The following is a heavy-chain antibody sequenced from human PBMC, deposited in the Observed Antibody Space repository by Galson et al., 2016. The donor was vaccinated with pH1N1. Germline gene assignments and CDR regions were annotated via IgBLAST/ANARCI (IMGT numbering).Heavy chain of an antibody. CDR2: INPSGGNT. V-gene: IGHV1-46*03. CDR3: ARWRSILGVTGFDF. CDR1: GYTFTRYY. J-gene: IGHJ3*01. Sequence: SVKVSCKASGYTFTRYYMHWVRQAPGQGLEWMGIINPSGGNTVYAEKFQGRVTLTSDTSTSIAYMDLSNLRSEDTAIYYCARWRSILGVTGFDFWGQGTMVTVAS. D-gene: IGHD1-26*01.